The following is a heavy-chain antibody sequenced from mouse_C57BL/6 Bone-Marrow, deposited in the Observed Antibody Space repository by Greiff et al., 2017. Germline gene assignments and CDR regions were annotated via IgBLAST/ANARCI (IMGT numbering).Heavy chain of an antibody. CDR1: GFTFSSYT. CDR2: ISGGGGNT. J-gene: IGHJ3*01. V-gene: IGHV5-9*04. CDR3: ARRNWAWFAY. D-gene: IGHD4-1*01. Sequence: EVQLQESGGGLVKPGGSLKLSCAASGFTFSSYTMSWVRQTPEKRLEWVATISGGGGNTYYPDSVKGRFTISRDNAKNTLYLQMSSLRSEDTALYYCARRNWAWFAYWGQGTLVTVSA.